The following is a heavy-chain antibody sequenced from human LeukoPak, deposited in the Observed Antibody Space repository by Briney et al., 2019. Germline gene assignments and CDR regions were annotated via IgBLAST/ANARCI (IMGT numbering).Heavy chain of an antibody. CDR3: ARDYKRGSWGRYFDY. J-gene: IGHJ4*02. CDR1: GGSISSYY. D-gene: IGHD3-10*01. CDR2: IYYSGST. V-gene: IGHV4-59*01. Sequence: SETLSLTCTVSGGSISSYYWSWIRQPPGKGLEWIGYIYYSGSTDYNPSLKSRVTISVDTSKNQFSLKLSSVTAADTAVYYCARDYKRGSWGRYFDYWGQGTLVTVSS.